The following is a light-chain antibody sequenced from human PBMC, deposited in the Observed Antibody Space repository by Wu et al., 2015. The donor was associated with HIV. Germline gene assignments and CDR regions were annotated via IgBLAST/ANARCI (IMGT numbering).Light chain of an antibody. CDR2: GAS. V-gene: IGKV3-20*01. J-gene: IGKJ4*01. CDR3: QHYGSSPPSGT. CDR1: QTIGYNY. Sequence: FLLTQSPGTLSLSPGERATLSCRASQTIGYNYLAWYQQKPGQAPRLLIYGASSRATGIPDRFSGSGSATDFTLTISRLEPEDVAMYYCQHYGSSPPSGTFGGGTKVEIK.